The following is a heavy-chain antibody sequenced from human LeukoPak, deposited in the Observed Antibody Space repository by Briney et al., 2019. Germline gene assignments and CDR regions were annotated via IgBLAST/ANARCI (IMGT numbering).Heavy chain of an antibody. Sequence: GGSLRLSCAASGFTFSSYSMNWVRQAPGKGLEWVSSISSSSSYIYYADSVKGRFTISRDNAKNSLYLQMNSLRAEDTAVYYCARDHSVLRFLEWLSPIDSDYWGQGTLVTVSS. D-gene: IGHD3-3*01. CDR3: ARDHSVLRFLEWLSPIDSDY. V-gene: IGHV3-21*01. CDR2: ISSSSSYI. CDR1: GFTFSSYS. J-gene: IGHJ4*02.